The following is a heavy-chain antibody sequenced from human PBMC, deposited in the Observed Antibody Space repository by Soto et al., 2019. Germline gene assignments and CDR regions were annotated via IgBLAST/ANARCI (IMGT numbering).Heavy chain of an antibody. CDR2: LSASGGTT. Sequence: EVQLLESGGGLVQPGGSLRLSCAASGFTFSTCAMSWVRQAPGKGLEWVSALSASGGTTYYADSVKGRFTISRDNSKSTLYLQMNSLRAEDTVVYSCAKPICSVTSCYYYYYGMDVWGQGTTVTVSS. CDR3: AKPICSVTSCYYYYYGMDV. V-gene: IGHV3-23*01. D-gene: IGHD2-2*01. CDR1: GFTFSTCA. J-gene: IGHJ6*02.